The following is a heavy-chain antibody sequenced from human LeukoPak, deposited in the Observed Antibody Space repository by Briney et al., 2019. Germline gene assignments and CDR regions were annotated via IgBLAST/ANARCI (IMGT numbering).Heavy chain of an antibody. CDR1: GCTFSSYS. J-gene: IGHJ4*02. CDR3: ARSSLKVGAFDFDY. CDR2: ISSSSSYI. V-gene: IGHV3-21*01. D-gene: IGHD1-26*01. Sequence: PGGSLRLSCAASGCTFSSYSMNWVRQAPGKGLEWVSSISSSSSYIYYADSVKGRFTISRDNAKNSLYLQMNSLRAEDTAVYYCARSSLKVGAFDFDYWGQGTLVTVSS.